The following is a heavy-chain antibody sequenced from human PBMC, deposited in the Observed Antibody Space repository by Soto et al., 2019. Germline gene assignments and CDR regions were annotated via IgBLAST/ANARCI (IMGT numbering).Heavy chain of an antibody. CDR1: GGSISSGGYS. CDR2: IYHSGST. D-gene: IGHD2-2*01. V-gene: IGHV4-30-2*01. Sequence: SETLSLTCAVSGGSISSGGYSWSWIRQPPGKVLEWIVYIYHSGSTYYNPSLKSRVTISLDRSNNQFSLKLSSVTSSYTSVYYXAXGERCSSTSCYSGRWFDPWGQGTLVTVSS. J-gene: IGHJ5*02. CDR3: AXGERCSSTSCYSGRWFDP.